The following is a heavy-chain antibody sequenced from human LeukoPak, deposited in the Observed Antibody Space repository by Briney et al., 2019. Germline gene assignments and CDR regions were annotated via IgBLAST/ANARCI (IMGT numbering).Heavy chain of an antibody. J-gene: IGHJ1*01. CDR1: GFTFSSYT. CDR2: ITSDETI. V-gene: IGHV3-48*01. CDR3: ARGLVVVAQYFQH. D-gene: IGHD2-15*01. Sequence: GGSLRLSCAASGFTFSSYTTNWVRQAPGKGLELVSYITSDETIYYADSVKGRFTISRDNAKNSLYLQMDSLRAEDTALYYCARGLVVVAQYFQHWGQGTLVTVSS.